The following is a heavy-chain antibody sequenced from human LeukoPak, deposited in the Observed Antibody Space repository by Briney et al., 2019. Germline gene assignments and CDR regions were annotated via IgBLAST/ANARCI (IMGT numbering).Heavy chain of an antibody. J-gene: IGHJ6*04. CDR3: ARCMSELDYGDYAYYYHMDV. CDR1: GDSLTSGSRY. Sequence: SQTLFLTCTVSGDSLTSGSRYWSWIRQPAGKGLEWIGHFYSSTRTTYNPSLESRVTISGDTAKNQFSLKLDSVTAADTAVYFCARCMSELDYGDYAYYYHMDVWGKGTTVPVSS. CDR2: FYSSTRT. D-gene: IGHD4-17*01. V-gene: IGHV4-61*09.